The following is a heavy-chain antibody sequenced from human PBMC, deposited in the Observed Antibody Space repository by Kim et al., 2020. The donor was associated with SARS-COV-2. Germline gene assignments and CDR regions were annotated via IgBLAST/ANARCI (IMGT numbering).Heavy chain of an antibody. CDR3: ARASVLRYFDWLLYFDY. V-gene: IGHV4-38-2*02. CDR2: IYHSGST. CDR1: GYSISSGYY. Sequence: SETLSLTCTVSGYSISSGYYWGWIRQPPGKGLEWIGSIYHSGSTYYNPSLKSRVTISVDTSKNQFSLKLSSVTAADTAVYYCARASVLRYFDWLLYFDYWGQGTLFTVSS. D-gene: IGHD3-9*01. J-gene: IGHJ4*02.